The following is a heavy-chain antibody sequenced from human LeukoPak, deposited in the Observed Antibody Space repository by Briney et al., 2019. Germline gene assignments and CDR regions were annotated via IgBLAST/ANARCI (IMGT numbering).Heavy chain of an antibody. D-gene: IGHD3-10*01. Sequence: ASVKVSCKASGYTFTSYYMHWVRQAPGQGLEWMGIINPSGGSTSYAQKFQGRVTMTRDTSTSTVYMELSSLRSEDTAVYYCARDLGVRGDPDWFDPWGQGTLVTVSS. V-gene: IGHV1-46*01. CDR2: INPSGGST. CDR1: GYTFTSYY. J-gene: IGHJ5*02. CDR3: ARDLGVRGDPDWFDP.